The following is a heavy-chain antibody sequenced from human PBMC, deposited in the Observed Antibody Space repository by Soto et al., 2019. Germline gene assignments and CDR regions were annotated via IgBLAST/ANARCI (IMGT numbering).Heavy chain of an antibody. J-gene: IGHJ4*02. Sequence: PGGSLRLSCAASRFTFSDYYMSWIRQAPGKGLEWVLYISSSGSTIYYADSVKGRFTISRDNAKNSLYLQMNSLRAEDTAVYYCARVTVRGSYFDYWGQGTLVTVSS. V-gene: IGHV3-11*04. CDR1: RFTFSDYY. D-gene: IGHD4-17*01. CDR3: ARVTVRGSYFDY. CDR2: ISSSGSTI.